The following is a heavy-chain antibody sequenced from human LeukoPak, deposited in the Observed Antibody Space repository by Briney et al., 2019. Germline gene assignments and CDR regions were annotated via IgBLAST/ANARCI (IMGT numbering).Heavy chain of an antibody. J-gene: IGHJ4*02. CDR1: GFTFTTYA. CDR2: ISGSGGST. V-gene: IGHV3-23*01. CDR3: VLGYSYGYLFDY. D-gene: IGHD5-18*01. Sequence: PGGSLRLSCAASGFTFTTYAMTWVRQAPGEGLEWVSAISGSGGSTYYADSVKGRFTISRDNSKNTLYLQMNSLRAEDTAVYFCVLGYSYGYLFDYWGQGTLVTVSS.